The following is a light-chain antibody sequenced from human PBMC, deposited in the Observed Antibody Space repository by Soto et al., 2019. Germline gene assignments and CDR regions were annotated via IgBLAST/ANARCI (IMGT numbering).Light chain of an antibody. CDR1: QGISTW. CDR2: DAS. Sequence: DIQMTQSPPDVSASVVDRVTITCRASQGISTWLAWYQQKPGKAPKLLIYDASNLETGVPSRFSGSGSGTDFTFTISSLQPEDIATYYCQQYDNLPLTFGGGTKVDIK. V-gene: IGKV1-33*01. CDR3: QQYDNLPLT. J-gene: IGKJ4*01.